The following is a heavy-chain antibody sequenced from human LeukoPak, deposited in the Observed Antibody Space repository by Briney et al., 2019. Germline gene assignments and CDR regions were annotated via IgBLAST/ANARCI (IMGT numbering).Heavy chain of an antibody. Sequence: GGSLRLSCAASGFTVSSNYMSWVRQAPGKGLEWVSAISGGDSNTYYADSVKGRFTISRDNSQNTLYLQLNSLRADDTAVYYCAKETAVAARLIDYWGQGTLVTVSS. CDR2: ISGGDSNT. J-gene: IGHJ4*02. CDR3: AKETAVAARLIDY. D-gene: IGHD6-6*01. CDR1: GFTVSSNY. V-gene: IGHV3-23*01.